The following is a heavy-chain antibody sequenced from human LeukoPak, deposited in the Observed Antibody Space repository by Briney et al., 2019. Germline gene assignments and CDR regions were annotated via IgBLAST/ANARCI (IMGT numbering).Heavy chain of an antibody. J-gene: IGHJ6*03. CDR1: GGTFSSYA. V-gene: IGHV1-69*05. CDR3: ARNHQIEWLYTNYYYYMDV. D-gene: IGHD5-12*01. CDR2: IIPIFGTA. Sequence: GASVKVSCKASGGTFSSYAISWVRQAPGQGLEWMGGIIPIFGTANYAQKFQGRVTITTDESTSTAYMELSSLRSEDTAVYYCARNHQIEWLYTNYYYYMDVWGKGTTVTVSS.